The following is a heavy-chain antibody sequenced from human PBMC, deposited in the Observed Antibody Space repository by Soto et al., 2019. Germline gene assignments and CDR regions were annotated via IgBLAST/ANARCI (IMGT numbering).Heavy chain of an antibody. J-gene: IGHJ4*02. CDR1: GYTFTVYY. D-gene: IGHD2-2*01. CDR3: AREGRSDQLPLYYFDY. CDR2: INPNSGGT. Sequence: ASVKVSCKASGYTFTVYYMHCVLQAPLQGLEWMGWINPNSGGTNYAQKFQGWVTMTRDTSISTAYMELSRLRSDDTAVYYCAREGRSDQLPLYYFDYWGQGTLVTVSS. V-gene: IGHV1-2*04.